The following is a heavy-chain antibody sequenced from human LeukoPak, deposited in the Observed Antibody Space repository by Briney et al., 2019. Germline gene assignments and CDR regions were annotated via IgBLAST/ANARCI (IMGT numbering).Heavy chain of an antibody. CDR3: AKDISPSGSYYNIFDY. CDR1: GFTFDDYA. V-gene: IGHV3-9*03. CDR2: ISWNSGSI. D-gene: IGHD3-10*01. Sequence: GGSLRLSCAASGFTFDDYAMHWVRQAPGKGLEWVSGISWNSGSIGYADSVKGRFTISRDNAKNSPYLQMNSLRAEDMALYYCAKDISPSGSYYNIFDYWGQGTLVTVSS. J-gene: IGHJ4*02.